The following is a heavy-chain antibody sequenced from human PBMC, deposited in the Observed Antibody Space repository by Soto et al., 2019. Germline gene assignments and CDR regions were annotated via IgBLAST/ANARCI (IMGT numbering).Heavy chain of an antibody. J-gene: IGHJ4*02. CDR2: IYYSGST. CDR1: NGPLSSNY. Sequence: SETLSLTCTVSNGPLSSNYWIWNRRSPGKGLEWIGNIYYSGSTNYNPSLKSRVTMSVDTSKDQFTLKLSSVTAADTGVYFCARSFMVPVDFFDYWGQGTLVTVSS. V-gene: IGHV4-59*01. D-gene: IGHD3-10*01. CDR3: ARSFMVPVDFFDY.